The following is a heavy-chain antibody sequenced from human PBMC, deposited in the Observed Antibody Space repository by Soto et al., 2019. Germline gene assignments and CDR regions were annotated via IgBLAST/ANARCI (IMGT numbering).Heavy chain of an antibody. V-gene: IGHV4-59*01. CDR1: GGSISSYY. CDR2: IYYSGST. J-gene: IGHJ4*02. CDR3: ARSPLARITMVRGVIIGFDY. Sequence: PSETLSLTCTVSGGSISSYYWSWIRQPPGKGLEWIGYIYYSGSTNYNPSLKSRVTISVDTSKNQFSLKLSSVTAADTAVYYCARSPLARITMVRGVIIGFDYWGQGTLVTVSS. D-gene: IGHD3-10*01.